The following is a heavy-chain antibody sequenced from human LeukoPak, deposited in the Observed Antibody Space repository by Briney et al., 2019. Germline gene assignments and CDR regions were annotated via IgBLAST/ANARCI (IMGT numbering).Heavy chain of an antibody. D-gene: IGHD5-18*01. CDR3: VRDGEYSHGIDFDY. CDR1: GFTFSSYW. V-gene: IGHV3-74*01. J-gene: IGHJ4*02. CDR2: TNGDGSDT. Sequence: GGSLRLSCAASGFTFSSYWMHWVRQAPGKGLVWVSRTNGDGSDTSYADSVKGRFTISRDSATNTLYLQMNSLRAEDTAIYYCVRDGEYSHGIDFDYWGQGTLVTVSP.